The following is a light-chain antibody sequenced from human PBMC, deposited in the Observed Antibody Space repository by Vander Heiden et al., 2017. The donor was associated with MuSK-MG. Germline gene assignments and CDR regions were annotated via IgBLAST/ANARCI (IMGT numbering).Light chain of an antibody. Sequence: GSSSDVGLYNSVSWYQQHPGKVPKLMIYDVGNRPSGVSNRFSGSKSGNTASLTISGLQAEDEADYYCTSYTLNSTLIFGGGTKLTVL. V-gene: IGLV2-14*03. CDR2: DVG. CDR3: TSYTLNSTLI. CDR1: SSDVGLYNS. J-gene: IGLJ2*01.